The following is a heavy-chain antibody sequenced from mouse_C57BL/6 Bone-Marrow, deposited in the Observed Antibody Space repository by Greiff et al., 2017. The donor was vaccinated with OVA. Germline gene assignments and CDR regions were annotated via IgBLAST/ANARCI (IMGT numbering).Heavy chain of an antibody. CDR1: GFNITDYY. CDR2: IDPEDGDT. J-gene: IGHJ4*01. D-gene: IGHD1-1*01. CDR3: TTETPYYYGTIYYAMDY. Sequence: EVQLQQSGAELVRPGASVKLSCTASGFNITDYYMHWVKQRPEQGLEWIGRIDPEDGDTEYAPKFQGKATMTADTSSNTAYLQLSSLTSEDTAVYYCTTETPYYYGTIYYAMDYWGQGTSVTVSS. V-gene: IGHV14-1*01.